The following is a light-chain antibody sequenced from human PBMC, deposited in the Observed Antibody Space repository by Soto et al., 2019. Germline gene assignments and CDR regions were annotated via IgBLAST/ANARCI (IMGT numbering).Light chain of an antibody. J-gene: IGLJ1*01. CDR1: NSNIGINT. Sequence: QSVLTQPPSASGTPGQRVTISCSGSNSNIGINTVNWYQQLPGTAPKLLIYSNNQRPSGVPDRFSGSKSGTSASLAISGLQSEDEADYYCAACDDSLNGYVFGTGTKVTVL. CDR3: AACDDSLNGYV. CDR2: SNN. V-gene: IGLV1-44*01.